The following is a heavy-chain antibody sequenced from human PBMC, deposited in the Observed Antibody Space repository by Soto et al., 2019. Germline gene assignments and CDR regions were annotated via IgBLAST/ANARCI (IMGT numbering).Heavy chain of an antibody. V-gene: IGHV3-64D*06. D-gene: IGHD2-2*02. Sequence: LRLSCSASGFTFSSYAMHWVRQAPGKGLEYVSAISSNGGSTYYADSVKGRFTISRDNSKNTLYLQMSSLRAEDAAVYYCANVPIWCSSTSCYTEGFDYWGQGTLVTVSS. J-gene: IGHJ4*02. CDR3: ANVPIWCSSTSCYTEGFDY. CDR2: ISSNGGST. CDR1: GFTFSSYA.